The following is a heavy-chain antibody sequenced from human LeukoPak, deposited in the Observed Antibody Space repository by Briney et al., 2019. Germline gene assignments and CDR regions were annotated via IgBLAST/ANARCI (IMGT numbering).Heavy chain of an antibody. CDR1: GFTFSSYG. V-gene: IGHV3-30*18. D-gene: IGHD2-2*01. CDR2: ISYDGSNK. Sequence: GRSLTLSCAASGFTFSSYGMHWVRQAPGKGLEWVAVISYDGSNKYYAASVKGRFTIARDNSKNTLYLQMNSLRAEDTAVYYCAKVSEYQLLSPEGWFDPWGQGTLVTVSS. CDR3: AKVSEYQLLSPEGWFDP. J-gene: IGHJ5*02.